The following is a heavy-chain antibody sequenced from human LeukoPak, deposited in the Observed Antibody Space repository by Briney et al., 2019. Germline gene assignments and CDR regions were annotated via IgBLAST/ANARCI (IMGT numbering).Heavy chain of an antibody. CDR2: ISYDGSNK. V-gene: IGHV3-30*01. CDR3: ARDTNRRDGYNPLDY. D-gene: IGHD5-24*01. J-gene: IGHJ4*02. Sequence: GGSLRLSCAASGFTFSSYAMHWVRQAPGKGLEWVAVISYDGSNKYYANSVKGRFTISRDNSKNTLYLQMNSLRAEDTAVYYCARDTNRRDGYNPLDYWGQGTLVTVSS. CDR1: GFTFSSYA.